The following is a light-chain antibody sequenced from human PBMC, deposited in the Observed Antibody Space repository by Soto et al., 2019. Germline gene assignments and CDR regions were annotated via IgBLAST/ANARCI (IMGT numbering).Light chain of an antibody. CDR2: DAY. J-gene: IGKJ5*01. V-gene: IGKV3-11*01. CDR3: QQRHMWPIT. CDR1: QSFRGL. Sequence: EVVLTQSPVTLSLSPGERATLSCRASQSFRGLLAWYQQKPGQAPRLLIYDAYNRATGIPPRFSGSGSGTDFTHTISSLEPEDSAVYYCQQRHMWPITFGQGTRLEMK.